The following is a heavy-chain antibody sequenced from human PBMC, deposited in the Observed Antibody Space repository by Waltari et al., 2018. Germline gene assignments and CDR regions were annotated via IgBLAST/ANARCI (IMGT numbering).Heavy chain of an antibody. J-gene: IGHJ5*02. Sequence: QVQLVQSGPEVKRPGASVTVSCKASGYSFTTHYMHWVRQAPGQGLEWRGIISPNGGTTNNPQKVQGRVTMTRDMSTRTIYMDLSILTSEDSAVSYGARDPTSRRFFSGTSCPWGWFDPWGPGTLVMVSS. V-gene: IGHV1-46*01. D-gene: IGHD2-2*01. CDR2: ISPNGGTT. CDR3: ARDPTSRRFFSGTSCPWGWFDP. CDR1: GYSFTTHY.